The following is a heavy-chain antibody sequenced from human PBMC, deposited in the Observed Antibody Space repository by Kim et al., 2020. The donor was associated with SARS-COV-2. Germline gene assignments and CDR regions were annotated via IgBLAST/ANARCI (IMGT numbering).Heavy chain of an antibody. Sequence: SVKVSCKASGGTFSSYAISWVRQAPGQGLEWMGGIIPIFGTANYAQKFQGRVTITADESTSTAYMERSSLRSEDTAVYYCARDQGVVVTATFYYYGMDVWGQGTTVTVSS. D-gene: IGHD2-21*02. CDR2: IIPIFGTA. CDR3: ARDQGVVVTATFYYYGMDV. CDR1: GGTFSSYA. V-gene: IGHV1-69*13. J-gene: IGHJ6*02.